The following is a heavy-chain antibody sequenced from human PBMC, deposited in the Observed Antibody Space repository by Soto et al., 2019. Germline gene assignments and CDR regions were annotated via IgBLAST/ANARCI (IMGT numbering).Heavy chain of an antibody. J-gene: IGHJ4*02. V-gene: IGHV3-7*01. CDR2: LNQDGSEK. CDR3: VRDWGYGFDN. CDR1: GFTFSSYW. D-gene: IGHD5-18*01. Sequence: EVQLVESGGGLVQPGESLRLSCAASGFTFSSYWISWVRQAPGKGLEWVANLNQDGSEKYYVDSVKGRFTISRDNAKNSLSLQMNSLRVEDTAIYYCVRDWGYGFDNWGQGTLVTVSS.